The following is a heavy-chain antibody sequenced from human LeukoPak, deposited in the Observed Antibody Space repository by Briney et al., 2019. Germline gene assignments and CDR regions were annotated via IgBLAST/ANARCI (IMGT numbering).Heavy chain of an antibody. D-gene: IGHD3-16*01. J-gene: IGHJ6*02. CDR1: GFTFSSHW. CDR2: IKQDSSDI. V-gene: IGHV3-7*01. Sequence: GGSLRLSCAASGFTFSSHWMSWLRQAPGKGLEWVAHIKQDSSDIKFVDSLKGRFTISRDNAKNSLYLQMNSLRVEDTAVYYCARDGVPGGRDVWGQGTTVTVS. CDR3: ARDGVPGGRDV.